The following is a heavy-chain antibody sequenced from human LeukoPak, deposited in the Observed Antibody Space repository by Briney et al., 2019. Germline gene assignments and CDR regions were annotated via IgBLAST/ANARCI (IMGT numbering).Heavy chain of an antibody. J-gene: IGHJ5*02. CDR3: ARYNYDFWSGYSKWFDP. CDR2: IYYSGST. CDR1: GGSISSSSYY. D-gene: IGHD3-3*01. Sequence: SETLSLTCTVSGGSISSSSYYWGWIRQPPGKGLEWIGSIYYSGSTNYNPSPKSRVTISVDTSKNQFSLKLSSVTAADTAVYYCARYNYDFWSGYSKWFDPWGQGTLVTVSS. V-gene: IGHV4-39*07.